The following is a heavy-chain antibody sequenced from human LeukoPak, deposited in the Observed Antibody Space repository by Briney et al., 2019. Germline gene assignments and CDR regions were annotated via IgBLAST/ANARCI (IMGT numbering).Heavy chain of an antibody. V-gene: IGHV4-59*01. CDR2: IYYSGST. D-gene: IGHD5-18*01. Sequence: PSETLSLTCTVSGGSISSYYWSWIRQPPGKGLEWIGYIYYSGSTNYNPSLKSRVTISVDTSKNQFSLKLSSVTAADTAVYYCARDQYSDGFDYWGQGTLVTVSS. J-gene: IGHJ4*02. CDR3: ARDQYSDGFDY. CDR1: GGSISSYY.